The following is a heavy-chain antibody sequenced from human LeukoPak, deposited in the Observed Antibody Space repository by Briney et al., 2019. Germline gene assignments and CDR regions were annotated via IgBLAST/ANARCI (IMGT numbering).Heavy chain of an antibody. Sequence: PSETLSLTCAVYGGSFSGYYWSWIRQPPGKGLEWIGEINHSGSTNYNPSLKSRVTISVDTSKNQFSLKLSSVTAADTAVYYCARPPGSYYYWGQGTLVTVSS. CDR2: INHSGST. CDR3: ARPPGSYYY. J-gene: IGHJ4*02. V-gene: IGHV4-34*01. D-gene: IGHD1-26*01. CDR1: GGSFSGYY.